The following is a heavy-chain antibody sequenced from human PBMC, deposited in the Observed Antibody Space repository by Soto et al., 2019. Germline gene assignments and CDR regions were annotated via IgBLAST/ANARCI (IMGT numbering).Heavy chain of an antibody. J-gene: IGHJ4*02. CDR3: ARDNAVTESEYYFDY. Sequence: GGSLRLSCAASGFTFSSYAMHWVRQAPGKGLEWVAVISYDGSNKYHADSVKGRFTISRDNSKNTLYLQMNSLRAEDTAVYYCARDNAVTESEYYFDYWGQGTLVTVSS. D-gene: IGHD4-17*01. CDR1: GFTFSSYA. CDR2: ISYDGSNK. V-gene: IGHV3-30-3*01.